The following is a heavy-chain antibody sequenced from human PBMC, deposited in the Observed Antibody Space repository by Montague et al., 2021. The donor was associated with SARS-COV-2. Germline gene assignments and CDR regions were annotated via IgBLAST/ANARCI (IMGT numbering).Heavy chain of an antibody. J-gene: IGHJ5*02. V-gene: IGHV2-5*02. D-gene: IGHD6-13*01. CDR3: AHSSIAAAGTTRGRFDP. CDR2: IYWDDDK. CDR1: GFSLSTSGVG. Sequence: PALVKPTQTLTLTCTFSGFSLSTSGVGVGWIRQPPGKALEWLAVIYWDDDKRYSPSLKSRLTITKDTSKNQVVLTMTNMDPVDTATYYCAHSSIAAAGTTRGRFDPXGQGTLVTVSS.